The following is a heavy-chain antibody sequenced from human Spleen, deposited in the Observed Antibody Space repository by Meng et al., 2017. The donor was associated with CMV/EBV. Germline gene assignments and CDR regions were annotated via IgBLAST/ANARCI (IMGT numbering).Heavy chain of an antibody. CDR2: NSGSGGIT. CDR3: AKGTIFQWGDGIDM. D-gene: IGHD3-3*01. V-gene: IGHV3-23*01. J-gene: IGHJ3*02. CDR1: GFTFSSYA. Sequence: GGSLRLSCAASGFTFSSYAMSWVRQAPGKGLEWVSHNSGSGGITHSADSVKGRFTISRDNSKNILYLQVNSLRVEDTAVYYCAKGTIFQWGDGIDMWGQGTMVTVSS.